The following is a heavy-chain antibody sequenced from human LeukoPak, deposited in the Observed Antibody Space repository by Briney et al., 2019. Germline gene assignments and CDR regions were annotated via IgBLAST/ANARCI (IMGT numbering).Heavy chain of an antibody. D-gene: IGHD6-13*01. CDR2: IRYDGSNK. CDR1: GFTFSSYG. Sequence: PGGSLRLSCAASGFTFSSYGMHWVPQAPGKGLEWVAFIRYDGSNKYYADSVKGRFTISRDNSKNTRYLQMNSLRAEDTAVYYCAKDWHSSSWYYFDYWGQGTLVTVSS. J-gene: IGHJ4*02. V-gene: IGHV3-30*02. CDR3: AKDWHSSSWYYFDY.